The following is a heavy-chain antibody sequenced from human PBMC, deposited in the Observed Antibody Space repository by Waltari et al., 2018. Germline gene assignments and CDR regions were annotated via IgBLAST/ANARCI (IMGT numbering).Heavy chain of an antibody. Sequence: EVQLLESGGGLVQPGGSLRLSCAASGFTFSSYAMSWVRQAPGKGREWVSAISGSDGSTDYADSVKGRFTISRDNSKNTLYLQMNSLRAEDTAVYYCAKRGGSLLPREDYWGQGTLVTVSS. CDR1: GFTFSSYA. D-gene: IGHD1-26*01. J-gene: IGHJ4*02. CDR3: AKRGGSLLPREDY. CDR2: ISGSDGST. V-gene: IGHV3-23*01.